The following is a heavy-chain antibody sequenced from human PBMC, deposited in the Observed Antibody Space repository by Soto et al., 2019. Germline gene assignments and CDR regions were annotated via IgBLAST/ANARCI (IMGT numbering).Heavy chain of an antibody. V-gene: IGHV4-30-2*01. CDR3: ARGYDFWSGEFDY. CDR1: GGSISSGGYS. Sequence: QLQLQESCSGLVKPSQTLSLTCAVSGGSISSGGYSWSWIRQPPGKGLERIGDISHSGSTYYNPSLKSRVTMSVARSKDQFSLKLSSVTAADTAVYYCARGYDFWSGEFDYWGQGTLVTVSS. J-gene: IGHJ4*02. CDR2: ISHSGST. D-gene: IGHD3-3*01.